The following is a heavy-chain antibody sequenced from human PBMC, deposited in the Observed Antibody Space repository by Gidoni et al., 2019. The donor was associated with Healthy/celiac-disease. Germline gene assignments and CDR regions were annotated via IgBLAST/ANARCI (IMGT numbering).Heavy chain of an antibody. D-gene: IGHD3-22*01. J-gene: IGHJ4*02. V-gene: IGHV3-7*01. Sequence: EVQLVESGGGLVQPGGSLRLSCAASGFTFSSYWLSWVRQVPGKGLEWVANIKQDGSEKYYVDSGKGRFTISRDNAKNSLYLQMNSLRAEDTAVYYCARFLPYYYDSSGYWDEEAYWGQGTLVTVSS. CDR2: IKQDGSEK. CDR3: ARFLPYYYDSSGYWDEEAY. CDR1: GFTFSSYW.